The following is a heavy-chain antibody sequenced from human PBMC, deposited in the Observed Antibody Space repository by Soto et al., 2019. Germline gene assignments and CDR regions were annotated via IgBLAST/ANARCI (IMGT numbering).Heavy chain of an antibody. V-gene: IGHV3-48*01. J-gene: IGHJ4*02. CDR3: ARDRSGSSPN. Sequence: GSLRLSCAASGFTFSSYSMNWVRQAPGKGLEWVSYISSSSSTIYYADSVKGRFTISRDNVKNSLYLQMNSLRAEDTAVYYCARDRSGSSPNWGQGTLVTSPQ. D-gene: IGHD6-6*01. CDR1: GFTFSSYS. CDR2: ISSSSSTI.